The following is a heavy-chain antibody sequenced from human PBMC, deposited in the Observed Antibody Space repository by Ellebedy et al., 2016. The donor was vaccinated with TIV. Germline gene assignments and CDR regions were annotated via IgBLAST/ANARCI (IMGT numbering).Heavy chain of an antibody. V-gene: IGHV1-69*06. CDR3: AQRANCGGDCFAFDS. CDR1: GYSFTSFG. D-gene: IGHD2-21*01. Sequence: SVKVSCXASGYSFTSFGFSWVRQAPGQGLEWMGEFSRLFGTGNYAQRFQGRVTITEDKSTTTAYMELSSLTSEDTAVYYCAQRANCGGDCFAFDSWGQGTLITVSS. J-gene: IGHJ4*02. CDR2: FSRLFGTG.